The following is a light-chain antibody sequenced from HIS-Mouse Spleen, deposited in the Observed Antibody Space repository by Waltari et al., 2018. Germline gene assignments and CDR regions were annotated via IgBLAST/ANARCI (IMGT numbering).Light chain of an antibody. Sequence: SYELTQPPSVSVSPGQTASITCSGDKLGDKYACWYQQKPGQSPVLVIYQVSKRPSGIPERFSGSKAGNTATLTISGTQAMDEADYYCQAWDSSTDVVFGGGTKLTVL. CDR3: QAWDSSTDVV. CDR1: KLGDKY. CDR2: QVS. J-gene: IGLJ2*01. V-gene: IGLV3-1*01.